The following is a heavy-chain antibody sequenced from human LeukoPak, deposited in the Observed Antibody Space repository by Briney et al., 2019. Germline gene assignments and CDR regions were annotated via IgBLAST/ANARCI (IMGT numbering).Heavy chain of an antibody. J-gene: IGHJ4*02. D-gene: IGHD1-26*01. CDR2: IYYSGST. Sequence: SETLSLTCTVSGGSISNYYWSWIRQPPGKGLEWIGYIYYSGSTNYNPSLKSRVTISVDTSKNQFSLKLSSVTAADTAVYYCAGHLGGSPYYFDYWGQGTLVTVSS. V-gene: IGHV4-59*08. CDR1: GGSISNYY. CDR3: AGHLGGSPYYFDY.